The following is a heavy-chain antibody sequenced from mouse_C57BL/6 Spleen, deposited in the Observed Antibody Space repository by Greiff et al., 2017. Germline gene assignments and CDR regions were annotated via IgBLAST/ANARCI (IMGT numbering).Heavy chain of an antibody. CDR3: ARSGLRLRLLDY. CDR2: INPNNGGT. V-gene: IGHV1-18*01. J-gene: IGHJ2*01. Sequence: EVKLVESGPELVKPGASVKIPCKASGYTFTDYNMDWVKQSHGKSLEWIGDINPNNGGTIYNQKFKGKATLTVDKSSSTAYMELRSLTSEDTAVYYCARSGLRLRLLDYWGQGTTLTVSS. CDR1: GYTFTDYN. D-gene: IGHD3-2*02.